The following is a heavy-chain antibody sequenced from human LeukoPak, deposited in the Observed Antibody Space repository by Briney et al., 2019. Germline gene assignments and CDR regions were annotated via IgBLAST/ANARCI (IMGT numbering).Heavy chain of an antibody. Sequence: GGSLRLSCAASGFTFSSFAMSWVRQAPGKGLEWVSAISDSGDVTYYADSVKGRFTISRDNSENTLYLQLNSLRAEDTAVYYCGRRGSLDYWGHGTLVTVSS. V-gene: IGHV3-23*01. CDR2: ISDSGDVT. CDR3: GRRGSLDY. CDR1: GFTFSSFA. J-gene: IGHJ4*01. D-gene: IGHD3-10*01.